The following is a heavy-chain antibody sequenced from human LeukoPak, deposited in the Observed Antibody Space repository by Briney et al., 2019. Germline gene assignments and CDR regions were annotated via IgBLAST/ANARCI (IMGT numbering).Heavy chain of an antibody. J-gene: IGHJ5*02. CDR1: GFTFSSYS. D-gene: IGHD6-19*01. CDR2: ISSSSSTI. CDR3: ARDSSGWYRPGFDP. V-gene: IGHV3-48*01. Sequence: PGGSLRLSCAASGFTFSSYSMNWVRQAPGKGLEWVSYISSSSSTIYYADSVKGRFTIPRDNAKNSLYLQMNSLRAEDTAVYYCARDSSGWYRPGFDPWGQGTLVTVSS.